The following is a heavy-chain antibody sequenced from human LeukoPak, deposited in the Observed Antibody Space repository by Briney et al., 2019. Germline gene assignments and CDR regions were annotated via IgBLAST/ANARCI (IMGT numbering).Heavy chain of an antibody. CDR1: GLTVSSSY. J-gene: IGHJ4*02. V-gene: IGHV3-74*03. CDR2: ISPDGSSA. CDR3: ARVSFCPRCHFDY. D-gene: IGHD2/OR15-2a*01. Sequence: PGGSLRLSCAASGLTVSSSYMSWVRQAPGKGLVWVARISPDGSSALSADSVRGRFTISRDNADNTLYLQLNSLRAEDTAVYYCARVSFCPRCHFDYWGQGTLVTVSS.